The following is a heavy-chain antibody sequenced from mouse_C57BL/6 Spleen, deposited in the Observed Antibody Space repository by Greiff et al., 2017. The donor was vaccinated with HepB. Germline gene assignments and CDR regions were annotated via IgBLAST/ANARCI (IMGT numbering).Heavy chain of an antibody. CDR1: GYTFTSYW. CDR2: IDPSDSYT. J-gene: IGHJ3*01. D-gene: IGHD1-2*01. Sequence: VQLQQPGAELVMPGASVKLSCKASGYTFTSYWVHWVKQRPGQGLEWIGEIDPSDSYTNYNQKFKGKSTLTVDKSSSTAYMQLSSLTSEDSAVYYCASQLRRGFAYWGQGTLVTVSA. CDR3: ASQLRRGFAY. V-gene: IGHV1-69*01.